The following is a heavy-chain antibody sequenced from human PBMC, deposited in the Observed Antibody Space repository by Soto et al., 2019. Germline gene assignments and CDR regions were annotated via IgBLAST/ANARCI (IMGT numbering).Heavy chain of an antibody. D-gene: IGHD3-22*01. CDR2: IWYDGSNK. CDR3: ASLHDYYDSSGYDAFDI. Sequence: GGSLRLSCAASGFTFSSYGMHWVRQAPGKGLEWVAVIWYDGSNKYYADSVKGRFAISRDNSKNTLYLQMNSLRAEDTAVYYCASLHDYYDSSGYDAFDIWGQGTMVTVSS. V-gene: IGHV3-33*01. J-gene: IGHJ3*02. CDR1: GFTFSSYG.